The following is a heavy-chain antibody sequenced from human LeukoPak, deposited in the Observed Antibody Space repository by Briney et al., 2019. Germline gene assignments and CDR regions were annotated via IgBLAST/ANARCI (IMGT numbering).Heavy chain of an antibody. CDR3: AKKAGSYDHFDY. CDR2: IRYDERNK. Sequence: GGSLSLSCAASGFTFSTYGMHWVRQAPGKGLEGVAYIRYDERNKYHADSVKGLLTISRDNSKNTLYLQMNNVRAEDTAVYYCAKKAGSYDHFDYWGRGTLVTVSS. J-gene: IGHJ4*02. D-gene: IGHD1-26*01. CDR1: GFTFSTYG. V-gene: IGHV3-30*02.